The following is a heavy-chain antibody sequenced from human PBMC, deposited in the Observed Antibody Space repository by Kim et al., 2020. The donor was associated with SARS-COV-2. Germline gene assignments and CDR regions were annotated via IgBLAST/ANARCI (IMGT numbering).Heavy chain of an antibody. CDR1: GGSFSGYY. Sequence: SETLSLTCAVYGGSFSGYYWSWIRQPPGKGLEWIGEINHSGSTNYNPSLKSRVTISVDTSKNQFSLKLSSVTAADTAVYYCARVSRVVVPAAILLWARKRSYNWFDPWGQGTLVTVSS. CDR3: ARVSRVVVPAAILLWARKRSYNWFDP. CDR2: INHSGST. J-gene: IGHJ5*02. D-gene: IGHD2-2*02. V-gene: IGHV4-34*01.